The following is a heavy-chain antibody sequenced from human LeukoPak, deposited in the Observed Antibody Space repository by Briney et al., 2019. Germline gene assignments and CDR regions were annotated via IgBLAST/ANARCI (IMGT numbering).Heavy chain of an antibody. J-gene: IGHJ4*02. CDR3: AREKWLVRGVITPTFDY. CDR1: GFTFSSYA. Sequence: GGSLRLSCAASGFTFSSYAMHWVRQAPGKGLEWVAVISYDGSNKYYADSVKGRFTISRDNSKNTLYLQMNSLRAEDTAVYYCAREKWLVRGVITPTFDYWGQGTLVTVSS. V-gene: IGHV3-30*04. D-gene: IGHD3-10*01. CDR2: ISYDGSNK.